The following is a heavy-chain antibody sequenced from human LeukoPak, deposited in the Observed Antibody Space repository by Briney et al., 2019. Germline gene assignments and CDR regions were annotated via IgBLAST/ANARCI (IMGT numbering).Heavy chain of an antibody. CDR2: IYYSGST. D-gene: IGHD1-26*01. J-gene: IGHJ4*02. Sequence: PSETLSLTCTVSGGSISSYYWSWIRQPPGKGLEWIGYIYYSGSTNYNPSLKSRVTISVDTSKNQFSLKLSSVTAADTAVYYCARDANSGSYAVWGQGTLVTVSS. V-gene: IGHV4-59*01. CDR1: GGSISSYY. CDR3: ARDANSGSYAV.